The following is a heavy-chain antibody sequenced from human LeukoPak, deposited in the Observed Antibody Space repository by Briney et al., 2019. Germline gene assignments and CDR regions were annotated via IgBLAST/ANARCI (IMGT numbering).Heavy chain of an antibody. V-gene: IGHV4-34*01. J-gene: IGHJ4*02. D-gene: IGHD5-24*01. CDR1: GGSFSGYY. CDR3: ATDGYNSSRAYDY. CDR2: INHSGST. Sequence: SETLSLTCAVYGGSFSGYYWSWIRQPPGKGLEWIGEINHSGSTNYNPSLKSRVTISVDTSKNQFSLKLSSVTAADTAVYYCATDGYNSSRAYDYWGQGTLVTVSS.